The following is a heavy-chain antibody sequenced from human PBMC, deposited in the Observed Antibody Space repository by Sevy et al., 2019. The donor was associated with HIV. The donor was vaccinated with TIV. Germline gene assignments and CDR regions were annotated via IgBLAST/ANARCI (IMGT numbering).Heavy chain of an antibody. CDR3: ARGSYYYDSSGSGAFDI. CDR1: GYTFTSYD. CDR2: MNPNSGNT. Sequence: ASVQVSCKASGYTFTSYDINWVRQATGQGLEWMGWMNPNSGNTGYAQKFQGRVTITRNTSISTAYMELSSLRSEDTAVYYCARGSYYYDSSGSGAFDIWSQGTMVTVSS. V-gene: IGHV1-8*03. D-gene: IGHD3-22*01. J-gene: IGHJ3*02.